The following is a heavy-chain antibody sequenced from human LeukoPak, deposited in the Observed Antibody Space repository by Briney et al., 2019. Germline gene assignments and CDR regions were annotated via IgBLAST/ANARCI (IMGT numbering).Heavy chain of an antibody. V-gene: IGHV3-21*01. J-gene: IGHJ4*02. CDR3: AGTVESHFVF. D-gene: IGHD5-24*01. CDR2: ISTAGNLT. CDR1: AFTFKTYT. Sequence: PGGSLRLSCVASAFTFKTYTLNWVRQTPGKGLEWVSYISTAGNLTNYADSLRGRFTISRDNAKNSLYMYMNSLTPKDTAVYYCAGTVESHFVFRGQGTLVTVSS.